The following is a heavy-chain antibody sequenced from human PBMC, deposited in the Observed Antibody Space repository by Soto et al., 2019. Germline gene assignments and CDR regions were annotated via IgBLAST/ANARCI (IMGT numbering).Heavy chain of an antibody. CDR3: ARGPSGDKVDS. CDR1: GGSISTVDYW. J-gene: IGHJ4*02. V-gene: IGHV4-30-4*01. CDR2: IYDGGRT. D-gene: IGHD7-27*01. Sequence: QVQLQESGPGLVKPSQTLSLTCTVSGGSISTVDYWWSWIRQSPDMGLEWIGHIYDGGRTYNNPSLESRLTMPVDTSNSQLSLTLSSVSAADTAVYYCARGPSGDKVDSWGQGTLVTVSS.